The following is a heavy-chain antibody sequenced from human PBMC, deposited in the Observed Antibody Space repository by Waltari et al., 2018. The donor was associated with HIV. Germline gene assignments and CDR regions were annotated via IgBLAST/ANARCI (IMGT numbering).Heavy chain of an antibody. J-gene: IGHJ4*02. V-gene: IGHV1-18*04. Sequence: QVKLVQSGAEVKEPGASVKVSCQASGSNFNSYGVSWLRQAPGHGLEWLGWRTTNKGNTKFAPNDHGRVTLTRDTGANAAYMEGTGLASDDTAVYYCARDARQYLSASGSAFDIWGQGTQVIVSS. CDR2: RTTNKGNT. D-gene: IGHD3-10*01. CDR1: GSNFNSYG. CDR3: ARDARQYLSASGSAFDI.